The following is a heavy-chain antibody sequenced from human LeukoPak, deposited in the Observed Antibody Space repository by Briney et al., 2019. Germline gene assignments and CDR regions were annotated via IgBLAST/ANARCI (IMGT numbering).Heavy chain of an antibody. CDR2: IRSKAYGGTT. CDR1: GFTFSSYA. V-gene: IGHV3-49*04. Sequence: GGSLRLSCAASGFTFSSYAMSWVRQAPGKGLEWVGFIRSKAYGGTTEYAASVKGRFTISRDDSKSIAYLQMNSLKTEDTAVYYCTSVAAVAGTGEFDYWGQGTLVTVSS. D-gene: IGHD6-19*01. J-gene: IGHJ4*02. CDR3: TSVAAVAGTGEFDY.